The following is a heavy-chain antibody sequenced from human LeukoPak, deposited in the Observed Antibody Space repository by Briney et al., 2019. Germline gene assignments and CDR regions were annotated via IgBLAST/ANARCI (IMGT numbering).Heavy chain of an antibody. Sequence: GRSLRLSCAASGFTFDDYAMHWVRQAPGKGLEWVSGISWNSGSIGYADSVKGRFTISRDNAKNSLYLQMNSLRAEDTALYYCAKDSGSLVILFYFDYWGQGTLVTVSS. CDR1: GFTFDDYA. V-gene: IGHV3-9*01. CDR2: ISWNSGSI. CDR3: AKDSGSLVILFYFDY. D-gene: IGHD1-26*01. J-gene: IGHJ4*02.